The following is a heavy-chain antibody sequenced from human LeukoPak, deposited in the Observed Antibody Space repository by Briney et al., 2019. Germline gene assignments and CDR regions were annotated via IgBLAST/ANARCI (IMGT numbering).Heavy chain of an antibody. J-gene: IGHJ4*02. CDR1: GFTLSTYA. CDR2: ISHDGSNK. Sequence: GGSLRLSCAASGFTLSTYAMYWVRQAPGKGLEWVAVISHDGSNKYYADSVKGRFSISKDNYKNTLHLQMNSLRPEDTAVYYCARDLFSGSDYWGQGTLVTVSS. D-gene: IGHD6-19*01. CDR3: ARDLFSGSDY. V-gene: IGHV3-30*04.